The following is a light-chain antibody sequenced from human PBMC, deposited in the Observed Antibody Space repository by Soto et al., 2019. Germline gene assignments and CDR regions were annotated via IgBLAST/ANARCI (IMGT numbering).Light chain of an antibody. CDR3: QSYDSSLSRSRV. CDR1: SSNIGAGYD. V-gene: IGLV1-40*01. J-gene: IGLJ2*01. CDR2: GNS. Sequence: QSVLTQPPSVSGAPGQRVTISCTGSSSNIGAGYDVHWYQQLPGTAPKLLIYGNSNRPSGVPDRFSGSKSGTSASLAITGLQAEDEADYYCQSYDSSLSRSRVFGGGTKVTVL.